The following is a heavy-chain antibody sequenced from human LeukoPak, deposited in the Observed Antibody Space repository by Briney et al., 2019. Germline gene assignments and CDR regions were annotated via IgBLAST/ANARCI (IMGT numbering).Heavy chain of an antibody. CDR3: ASQSIAVAGTPPLDY. Sequence: GGSLRLSCAASGFTFSSYWMHWVRQAPGKGLVWVSRINSDGSSTSYADSVKGRFTISRDNAKNTLYLQMNSLRAEDTAVYYCASQSIAVAGTPPLDYWGQGTLVTVSS. CDR1: GFTFSSYW. J-gene: IGHJ4*02. D-gene: IGHD6-19*01. V-gene: IGHV3-74*01. CDR2: INSDGSST.